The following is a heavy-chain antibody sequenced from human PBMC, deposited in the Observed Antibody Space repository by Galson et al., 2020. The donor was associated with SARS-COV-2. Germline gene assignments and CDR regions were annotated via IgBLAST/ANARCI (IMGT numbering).Heavy chain of an antibody. CDR2: IRRSGVGT. CDR1: GFIFSNYD. D-gene: IGHD5-18*01. Sequence: GESLKISCAASGFIFSNYDISWVRQAPGKGLEWVSTIRRSGVGTFYSDSVRGRFTISRDNSKNTLSLQMTSLRADDTALYYCAKDPGYSYGTYFDYWGQGTLVTVSS. J-gene: IGHJ4*02. V-gene: IGHV3-23*01. CDR3: AKDPGYSYGTYFDY.